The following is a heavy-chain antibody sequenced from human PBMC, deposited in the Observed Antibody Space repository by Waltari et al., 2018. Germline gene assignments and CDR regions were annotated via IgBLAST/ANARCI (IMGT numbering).Heavy chain of an antibody. CDR3: ATYIGASLGTAAFDV. V-gene: IGHV4-39*01. CDR2: KSYRWAT. J-gene: IGHJ3*01. Sequence: CSRQHRGQGLGWFGTKSYRWATYSSPSRKSRVTIARDTSKSQLALTLGSVTAADTAVYYCATYIGASLGTAAFDVWGQGTMVTVSS. D-gene: IGHD5-12*01.